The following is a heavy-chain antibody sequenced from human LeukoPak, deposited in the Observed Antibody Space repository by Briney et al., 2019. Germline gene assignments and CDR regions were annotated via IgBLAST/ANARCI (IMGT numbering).Heavy chain of an antibody. V-gene: IGHV3-21*01. Sequence: PGGSLRLSCAASGFTFSSYSMNWVRQAPGKGLEWASSISSSSSYIYYADSVKGRFTISRDNAKNSLYLQMNSLRAEDTAVYYCASSGYYEEKEIYWGQGTLVTVSS. D-gene: IGHD3-22*01. CDR1: GFTFSSYS. CDR2: ISSSSSYI. J-gene: IGHJ4*02. CDR3: ASSGYYEEKEIY.